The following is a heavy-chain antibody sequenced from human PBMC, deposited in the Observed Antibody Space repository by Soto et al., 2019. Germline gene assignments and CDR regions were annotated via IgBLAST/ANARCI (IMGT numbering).Heavy chain of an antibody. Sequence: SETLSLTYDVSGGSFTGYYWSWIRQPPGKGLEWIGEINHSGFTNYNPSLTGRVTISLDTSKSQFSLKLSSLTAADTAFYFCARGHGRFAHWGQGTLVTVSS. J-gene: IGHJ4*02. CDR3: ARGHGRFAH. CDR1: GGSFTGYY. CDR2: INHSGFT. V-gene: IGHV4-34*01.